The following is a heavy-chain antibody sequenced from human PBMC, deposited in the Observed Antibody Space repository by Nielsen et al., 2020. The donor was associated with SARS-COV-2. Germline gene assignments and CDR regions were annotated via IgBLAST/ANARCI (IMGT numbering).Heavy chain of an antibody. CDR1: GYTFTSYA. Sequence: ASVKVSCKASGYTFTSYAMHWVRQAPGQRLEWMGWINAGNGNTKYSQKFQGRVTITRDTSVSTAYMELSSLRSEDTAVYYCAREPGIAVAGRYGMDVWGQGTTVTVSS. CDR2: INAGNGNT. V-gene: IGHV1-3*01. CDR3: AREPGIAVAGRYGMDV. D-gene: IGHD6-19*01. J-gene: IGHJ6*02.